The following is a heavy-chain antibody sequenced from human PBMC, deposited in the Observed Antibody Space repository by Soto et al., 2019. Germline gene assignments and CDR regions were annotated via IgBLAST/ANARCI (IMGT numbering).Heavy chain of an antibody. Sequence: QVQLVQSGAEVKKPGSSVKVSCKASGYTFTSYGISWVRQAPGQGLEWMGWISAYNGNTNYAQKLQGRLTMTTDTSTSTAYMELRSLRSDDTAVYYCARDPNSSGWYVGGFDPWGQGTLVTVSS. D-gene: IGHD6-19*01. CDR2: ISAYNGNT. CDR1: GYTFTSYG. V-gene: IGHV1-18*04. J-gene: IGHJ5*02. CDR3: ARDPNSSGWYVGGFDP.